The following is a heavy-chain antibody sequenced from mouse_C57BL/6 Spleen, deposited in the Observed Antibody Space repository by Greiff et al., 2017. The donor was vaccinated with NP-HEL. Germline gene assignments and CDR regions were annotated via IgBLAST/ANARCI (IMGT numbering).Heavy chain of an antibody. Sequence: VMLVASGSSLSPPGSSVPLSFPSSCYTFTSYWLPWLQPSPGQGLEWIGYINPSICYTKYNQKFKDKATLTADKSSSTAYMQLSSLTYEDSAVYYCARSLGPYYFDYWGQGTTLTVSS. D-gene: IGHD4-1*01. CDR1: CYTFTSYW. CDR2: INPSICYT. V-gene: IGHV1-7*01. CDR3: ARSLGPYYFDY. J-gene: IGHJ2*01.